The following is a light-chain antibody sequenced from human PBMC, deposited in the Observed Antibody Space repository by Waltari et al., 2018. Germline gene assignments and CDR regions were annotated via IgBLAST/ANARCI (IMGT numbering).Light chain of an antibody. V-gene: IGLV2-14*01. CDR2: EVS. CDR3: NSYTSTSTRVV. CDR1: SNDVGAYNY. Sequence: QSALTQPASVSGSPGQSITISCTGTSNDVGAYNYVSWYQQHPGKAPKLTIYEVSNRPSGGSSRFSGSKSGNTASLTISGLQAEDEADYYCNSYTSTSTRVVFGGGTKLTVL. J-gene: IGLJ3*02.